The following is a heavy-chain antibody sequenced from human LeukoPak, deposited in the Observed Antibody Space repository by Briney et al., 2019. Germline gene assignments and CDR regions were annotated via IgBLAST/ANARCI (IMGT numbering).Heavy chain of an antibody. D-gene: IGHD3-22*01. V-gene: IGHV1-18*01. CDR1: GYTFTSYG. J-gene: IGHJ6*03. CDR2: ISAYNGNT. CDR3: ARPMDYYDSSGYPYYYYYYYMDV. Sequence: ASVKVSCKASGYTFTSYGISWVRQAPGQGLEWMGWISAYNGNTNYAQKLQGRVTMTTDTSTSTAYMELRSLRSDDTAVYYCARPMDYYDSSGYPYYYYYYYMDVWGKGTTVTVSS.